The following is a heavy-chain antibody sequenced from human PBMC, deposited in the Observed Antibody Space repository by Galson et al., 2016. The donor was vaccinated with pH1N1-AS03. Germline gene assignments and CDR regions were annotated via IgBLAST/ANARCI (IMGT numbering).Heavy chain of an antibody. CDR3: ARGRISGVEQQRRFDV. V-gene: IGHV1-18*01. CDR2: ISACTGGT. D-gene: IGHD3-3*01. CDR1: GYTFTHFV. J-gene: IGHJ4*02. Sequence: SVKVSCKASGYTFTHFVISWVRQAPGQGLECLGCISACTGGTNYAEKFRGRVTMTTDTSTNTVYMELKTLTPDDTALYYCARGRISGVEQQRRFDVWGQGTLVTVSS.